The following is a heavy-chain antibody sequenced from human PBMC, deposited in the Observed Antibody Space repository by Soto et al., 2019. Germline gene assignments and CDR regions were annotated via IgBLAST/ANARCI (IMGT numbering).Heavy chain of an antibody. CDR2: INPNSGGT. V-gene: IGHV1-2*04. CDR1: GYTFTGYY. CDR3: VRGPSWDYNYMDF. J-gene: IGHJ6*03. Sequence: GASVKVSCKASGYTFTGYYMHWVRQAPGQGLEWMGWINPNSGGTNYAQKFQGWVTMTRDTSMSTAYMELSSLRSEDTAVYYCVRGPSWDYNYMDFWGKGTLVTGSS.